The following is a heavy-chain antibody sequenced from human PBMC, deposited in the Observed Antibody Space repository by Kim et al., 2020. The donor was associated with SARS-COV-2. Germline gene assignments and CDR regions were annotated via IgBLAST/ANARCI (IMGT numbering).Heavy chain of an antibody. CDR3: AKDLWRDQDSDILTGYY. V-gene: IGHV3-30*18. D-gene: IGHD3-9*01. CDR1: GFTFSSYG. J-gene: IGHJ6*01. CDR2: ISYDGSNK. Sequence: GGSLRLSCAASGFTFSSYGMHWVRQAPGKGLEWVAVISYDGSNKYYADSVKGRFTISRDNSKNTLYLQMNSLRAEDTAVYYCAKDLWRDQDSDILTGYY.